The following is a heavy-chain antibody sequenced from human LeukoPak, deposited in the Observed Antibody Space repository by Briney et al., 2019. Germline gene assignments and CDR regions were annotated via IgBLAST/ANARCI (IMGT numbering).Heavy chain of an antibody. CDR2: INPSGGST. D-gene: IGHD3-10*01. CDR3: ARSLWFGEFDY. CDR1: GYTFTSYY. V-gene: IGHV1-46*01. Sequence: ASVKVSCKASGYTFTSYYMHWVRQAPGQGLEWMGIINPSGGSTSYAQKFQGRVTMTRDMSTSTVYMELSSLRSDDTAVYYCARSLWFGEFDYWGQGTLVTVSS. J-gene: IGHJ4*02.